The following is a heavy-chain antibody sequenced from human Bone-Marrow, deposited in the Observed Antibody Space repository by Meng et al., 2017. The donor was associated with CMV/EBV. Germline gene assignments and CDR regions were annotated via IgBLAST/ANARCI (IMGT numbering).Heavy chain of an antibody. CDR1: GGSISSYY. D-gene: IGHD6-25*01. V-gene: IGHV4-59*12. CDR2: IYYSGST. Sequence: SETLSLTCTVSGGSISSYYWSWIRQPPGKGLEWIGYIYYSGSTNYNPSLKSRVTISVDTSKNQFSLKLSSVTAADTAVYYCAREMDAAAFDYWGQGTTVTVSS. CDR3: AREMDAAAFDY. J-gene: IGHJ4*02.